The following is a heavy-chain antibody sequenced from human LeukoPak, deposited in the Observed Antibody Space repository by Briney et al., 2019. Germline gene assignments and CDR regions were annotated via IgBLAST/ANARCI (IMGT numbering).Heavy chain of an antibody. D-gene: IGHD1-1*01. V-gene: IGHV3-30-3*01. CDR1: GFTFSSYA. J-gene: IGHJ4*02. Sequence: GRSLRLSCAASGFTFSSYAMHWVRQAPGQGLEWVAVISYDGSNKYYADSVKGRFTIPRDNSKNTLYLQMNSLRAEDTAVYYCARDHAGAFDYWGQGTLVTVSS. CDR3: ARDHAGAFDY. CDR2: ISYDGSNK.